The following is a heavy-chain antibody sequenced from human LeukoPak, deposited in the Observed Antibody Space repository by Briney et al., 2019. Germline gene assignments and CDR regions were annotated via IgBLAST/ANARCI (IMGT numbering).Heavy chain of an antibody. J-gene: IGHJ4*02. Sequence: GGSLGLFCAASGFTFSSYSMNWVRQAPGKGLEWVSYISGMSSTIYYADSVKGRFTISRDNAEHSVYLQMNSPRAEDAAVYYCARDHRTSGSYYFDYWGQGTLVTVSS. V-gene: IGHV3-48*01. CDR2: ISGMSSTI. D-gene: IGHD1-1*01. CDR3: ARDHRTSGSYYFDY. CDR1: GFTFSSYS.